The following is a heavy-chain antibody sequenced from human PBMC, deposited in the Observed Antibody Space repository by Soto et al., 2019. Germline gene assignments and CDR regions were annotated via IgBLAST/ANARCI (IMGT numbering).Heavy chain of an antibody. CDR3: ATVQGGGYDS. CDR1: GVTLTAYY. V-gene: IGHV1-2*02. CDR2: INCNNGAT. D-gene: IGHD1-26*01. J-gene: IGHJ5*01. Sequence: QVQLVQSGAEVKKPGASVKVSCEASGVTLTAYYIHWVRQAPGQGLEWMGWINCNNGATKSAQNFQGRVSMTRDTSISTAYLDLSGLSSGDTALYFCATVQGGGYDSWGQGTLVTVSS.